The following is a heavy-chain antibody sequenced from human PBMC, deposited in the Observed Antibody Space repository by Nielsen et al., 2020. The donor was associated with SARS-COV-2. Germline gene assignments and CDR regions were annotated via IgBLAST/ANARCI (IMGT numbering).Heavy chain of an antibody. CDR1: GCIFNIYA. CDR3: AKDGVVRGDALDL. Sequence: GESLNTSCAASGCIFNIYAMAWVRRIPGRGLQLVTGVSSRGGSTYYTDPVKGRFTISRDNSKKTLYLEMHSLGLEDTAVYYCAKDGVVRGDALDLWGQGTMVTVSS. CDR2: VSSRGGST. V-gene: IGHV3-23*01. J-gene: IGHJ3*01. D-gene: IGHD3-10*01.